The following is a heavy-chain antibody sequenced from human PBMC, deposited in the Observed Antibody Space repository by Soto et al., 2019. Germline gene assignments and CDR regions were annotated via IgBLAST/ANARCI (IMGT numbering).Heavy chain of an antibody. CDR3: AREGFTNLGDAFDI. Sequence: HPGGSLRLSCAASGFTFSSYEMNWVRQAPGKGLEWVSYISSSGSTIYYADSVKGRFTISRDNAKNSLYLQMNSLRAEDTAVYYCAREGFTNLGDAFDIWGQGTMVTVSS. D-gene: IGHD3-10*01. J-gene: IGHJ3*02. CDR2: ISSSGSTI. V-gene: IGHV3-48*03. CDR1: GFTFSSYE.